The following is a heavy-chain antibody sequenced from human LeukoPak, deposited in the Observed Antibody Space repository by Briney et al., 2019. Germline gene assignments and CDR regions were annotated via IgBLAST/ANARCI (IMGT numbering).Heavy chain of an antibody. CDR3: AKDNGPDYYDSSGYYDPYYMDV. CDR1: GFTFSSYW. D-gene: IGHD3-22*01. Sequence: GGSLRLSCAASGFTFSSYWMSWVRQAPGKGLEWVSTIIGTGDTTYYADSVKGRFTISRDNSKKMVDLQMDSLRAGDTAVYYCAKDNGPDYYDSSGYYDPYYMDVWGKGTTVTVSS. J-gene: IGHJ6*03. CDR2: IIGTGDTT. V-gene: IGHV3-23*01.